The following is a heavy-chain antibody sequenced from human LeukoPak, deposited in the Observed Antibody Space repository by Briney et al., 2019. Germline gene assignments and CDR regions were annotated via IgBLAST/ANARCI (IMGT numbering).Heavy chain of an antibody. J-gene: IGHJ4*02. CDR3: ARHGSSASSGWYRLDY. CDR1: GGSLSTYY. V-gene: IGHV4-59*08. CDR2: FDHSGNT. Sequence: SETLSLTCTVSGGSLSTYYWSWIRQPPGKRLEWIGYFDHSGNTNYNPSLKSRVTISEDTSKNEFSLNLSSVTAPDTAVYYCARHGSSASSGWYRLDYWGQGTLVTVSS. D-gene: IGHD6-19*01.